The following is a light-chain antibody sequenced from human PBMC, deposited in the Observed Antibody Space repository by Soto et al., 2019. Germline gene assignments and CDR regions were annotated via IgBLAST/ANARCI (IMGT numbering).Light chain of an antibody. CDR3: SSYGGSKV. CDR1: SSDVGRYNY. Sequence: QSVLTQPPSASRSPGQSVTISCTGTSSDVGRYNYVSWYQQHPGKAPKLIIYEVTKRPSGVPDRFSGSKSGNTASLTVSGLQAEDEADYYCSSYGGSKVFGGGTKLTVL. CDR2: EVT. J-gene: IGLJ2*01. V-gene: IGLV2-8*02.